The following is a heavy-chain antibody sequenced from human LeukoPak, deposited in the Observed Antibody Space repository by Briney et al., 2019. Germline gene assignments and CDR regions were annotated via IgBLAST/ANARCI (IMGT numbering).Heavy chain of an antibody. CDR2: INHTGST. Sequence: SETLSLTCAVSGGSFSKYYWSWIRQPPGKGPEWMGDINHTGSTKYNPSLKSRVTIAMDTSKNQFSLKLSSVTAADTAVYFCARALPFDYVWGSYRSDTKTTFDYWGQGTLVTVSS. V-gene: IGHV4-34*01. D-gene: IGHD3-16*02. J-gene: IGHJ4*02. CDR1: GGSFSKYY. CDR3: ARALPFDYVWGSYRSDTKTTFDY.